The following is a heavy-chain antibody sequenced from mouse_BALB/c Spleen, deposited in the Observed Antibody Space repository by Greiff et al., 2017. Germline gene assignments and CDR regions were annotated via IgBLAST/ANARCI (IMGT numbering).Heavy chain of an antibody. V-gene: IGHV5-6*03. Sequence: EVKLMESGGGLVQPGGSRKLSCAASGFTFSSYGMSWVRQTPDKRLEWVATISSGGSYTYYPDSVKGRFTISRDNAKNTLYLQMSSLKSEDTAMYYCARLIAMDYWGQGTSVTVSS. J-gene: IGHJ4*01. CDR2: ISSGGSYT. CDR1: GFTFSSYG. CDR3: ARLIAMDY.